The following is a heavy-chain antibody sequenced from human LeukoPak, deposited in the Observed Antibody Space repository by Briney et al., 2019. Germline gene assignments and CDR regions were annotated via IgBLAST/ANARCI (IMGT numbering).Heavy chain of an antibody. CDR3: ARGYDYGDYVGDFDY. CDR2: FDTEDGET. D-gene: IGHD4-17*01. CDR1: GYTLTELS. J-gene: IGHJ4*02. Sequence: ASVKVSCKVSGYTLTELSMHWVRQAPGKGLEWMGGFDTEDGETIYAQKFQGRVTMTEDTSTDTAYMELGSLRSEDTAVYYCARGYDYGDYVGDFDYWGQGTLVTVSS. V-gene: IGHV1-24*01.